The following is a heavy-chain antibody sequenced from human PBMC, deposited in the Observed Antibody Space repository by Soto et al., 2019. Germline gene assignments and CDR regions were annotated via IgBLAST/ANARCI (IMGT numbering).Heavy chain of an antibody. CDR1: GFTFSSYA. D-gene: IGHD3-9*01. Sequence: GGSLRLSCAASGFTFSSYAMTWVRQAPGKGLEWVSSISGSGDSAYYADSVKGRFTISRDNSKNTLYLQMSSLRAEDTAVYYCAKEGYFGYYYGLDVWGQGTTVTVSS. CDR3: AKEGYFGYYYGLDV. J-gene: IGHJ6*02. V-gene: IGHV3-23*01. CDR2: ISGSGDSA.